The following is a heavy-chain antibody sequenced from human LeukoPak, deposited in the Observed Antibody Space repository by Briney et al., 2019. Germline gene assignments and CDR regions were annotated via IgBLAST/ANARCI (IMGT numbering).Heavy chain of an antibody. V-gene: IGHV3-74*01. CDR3: AGGRYYFEY. D-gene: IGHD3-3*01. CDR2: TNSDGSST. Sequence: GGSLRLSCAASGFTFSTYWMHWVRQAPGKGLVWVSRTNSDGSSTSYADSVKGRFTISRDNAKNTLYLQMNNLRAEDTAVYYCAGGRYYFEYWGQGTLVTVSS. CDR1: GFTFSTYW. J-gene: IGHJ4*02.